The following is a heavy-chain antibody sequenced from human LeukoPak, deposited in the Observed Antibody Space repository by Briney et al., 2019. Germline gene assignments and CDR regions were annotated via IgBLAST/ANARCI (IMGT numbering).Heavy chain of an antibody. D-gene: IGHD3-9*01. CDR2: IYYSGST. CDR3: VRGAGIAARLHTSERCFDWLLPNWFDP. J-gene: IGHJ5*02. CDR1: GGSISSHY. V-gene: IGHV4-59*11. Sequence: SETLSLTCTVSGGSISSHYWSWIRQPPGKGLEWIGYIYYSGSTNYNPSLKSRVTISVDTSKNQFSLKLSSVTAADTAVYYCVRGAGIAARLHTSERCFDWLLPNWFDPWGQGTLVTVSS.